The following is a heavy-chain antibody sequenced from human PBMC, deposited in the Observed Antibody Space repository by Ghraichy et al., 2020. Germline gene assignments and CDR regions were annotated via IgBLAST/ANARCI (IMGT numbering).Heavy chain of an antibody. D-gene: IGHD6-13*01. CDR2: IYSGGNT. V-gene: IGHV3-53*01. J-gene: IGHJ4*02. CDR1: GFTVSRNY. CDR3: ARGPYTSGWFFDY. Sequence: GESLNISCAASGFTVSRNYMGWVRQAPEKGLEWVSLIYSGGNTYYADSVKGRFTLSRDNSKNTLYLQMNSLRAEDTAVYYCARGPYTSGWFFDYWGQGTLVTVSS.